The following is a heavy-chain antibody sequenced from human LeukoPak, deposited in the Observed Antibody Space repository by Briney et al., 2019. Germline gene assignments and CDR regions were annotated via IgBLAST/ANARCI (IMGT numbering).Heavy chain of an antibody. V-gene: IGHV4-59*01. CDR2: ISYSGST. CDR3: ARSYGSGNYFDY. CDR1: GGSFSTYY. D-gene: IGHD3-10*01. J-gene: IGHJ4*02. Sequence: SETLSLTCTVSGGSFSTYYWSWIRQPPGKGLEWIGYISYSGSTNYNPSLKSRAAISVDTSKKQVSLKLRSVTAADTAVYYCARSYGSGNYFDYWGQGTLVTVSS.